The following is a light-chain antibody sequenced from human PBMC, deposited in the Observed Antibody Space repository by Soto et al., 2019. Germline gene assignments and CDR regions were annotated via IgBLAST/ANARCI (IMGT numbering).Light chain of an antibody. CDR2: YNN. J-gene: IGLJ3*02. Sequence: QSVLTQPPSASETPGQTVSISCSGSNSNIASNTVNWYQHLPGTAPKLLIYYNNQRPSGVPDRFSGSKSGTSASLAISGLQSEDESDYYCAAWDDSLNGWVFGGGTKLTVL. CDR3: AAWDDSLNGWV. CDR1: NSNIASNT. V-gene: IGLV1-44*01.